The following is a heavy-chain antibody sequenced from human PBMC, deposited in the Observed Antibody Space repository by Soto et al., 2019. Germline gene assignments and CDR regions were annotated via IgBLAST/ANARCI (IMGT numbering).Heavy chain of an antibody. D-gene: IGHD5-18*01. J-gene: IGHJ4*02. V-gene: IGHV3-74*01. CDR2: IKTDGSST. Sequence: EVRLVESGGGLVQPGGSLRLSCAASGFSFSSYWIHWVRQAPGKGLVWVSRIKTDGSSTDYADSVKGRFTISRDNAKNTLYLQMNSLSAEDTAVYYCAKREGNTYGLFHWGQGTLVTVSS. CDR1: GFSFSSYW. CDR3: AKREGNTYGLFH.